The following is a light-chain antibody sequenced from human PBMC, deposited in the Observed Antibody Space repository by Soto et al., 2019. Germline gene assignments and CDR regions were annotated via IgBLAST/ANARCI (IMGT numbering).Light chain of an antibody. CDR3: SSSAGTNKV. Sequence: QSALTQPPSASGSPGQSVTISCTGTSGDVGGHNFVSWYQFHPGKAPKLIIYEVSKRPAGVPNRFSGSKSDNTASLTVSGLQAEDEADYFCSSSAGTNKVFGGGTKLTVL. J-gene: IGLJ3*02. V-gene: IGLV2-8*01. CDR2: EVS. CDR1: SGDVGGHNF.